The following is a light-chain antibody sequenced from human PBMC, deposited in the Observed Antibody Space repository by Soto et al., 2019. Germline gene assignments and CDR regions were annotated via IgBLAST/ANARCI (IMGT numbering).Light chain of an antibody. Sequence: EVVLTQSPGTLSLSPGERATLSCRASQSVSNNYLAWYQQQPGQSPKLLIFGSTDRATGIPDRFSGSGSGTDFTLTISSLEPEDFSVYYCHQYGSSPPYTFGQGTKLEIK. CDR3: HQYGSSPPYT. J-gene: IGKJ2*01. CDR1: QSVSNNY. V-gene: IGKV3-20*01. CDR2: GST.